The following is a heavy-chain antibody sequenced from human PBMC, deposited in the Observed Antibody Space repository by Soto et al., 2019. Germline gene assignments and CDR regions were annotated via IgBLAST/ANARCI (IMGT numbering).Heavy chain of an antibody. CDR2: ISGSGGST. J-gene: IGHJ2*01. CDR3: AKGRGRTSDSAGWYFDL. Sequence: EVQLLESGGGLVQPGGSLRLSCAASGFTFSSYAMSWVRQAPGKGLWWVSAISGSGGSTYYADSVKGRFTISRDISKNTLYLQMSSLRAEDRAVYYFAKGRGRTSDSAGWYFDLWGRSTLVTV. D-gene: IGHD2-2*01. CDR1: GFTFSSYA. V-gene: IGHV3-23*01.